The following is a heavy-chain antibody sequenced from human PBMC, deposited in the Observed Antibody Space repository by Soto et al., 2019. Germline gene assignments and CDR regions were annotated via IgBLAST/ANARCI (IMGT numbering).Heavy chain of an antibody. J-gene: IGHJ4*02. CDR2: ITSDGSST. Sequence: PXESLSLSCAASGFTFSTYCMHWVRRPPGKGLVWVARITSDGSSTTYADSVKGRFTISRDNGKNTLYLQMNSMRADDTAVYYCVRHFDNWGQGTLVTVPS. V-gene: IGHV3-74*01. CDR1: GFTFSTYC. CDR3: VRHFDN.